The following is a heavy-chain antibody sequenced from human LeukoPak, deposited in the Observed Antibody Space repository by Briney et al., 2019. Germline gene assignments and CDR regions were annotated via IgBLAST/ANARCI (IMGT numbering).Heavy chain of an antibody. CDR1: GGTFSSYA. V-gene: IGHV1-69*13. J-gene: IGHJ5*02. Sequence: SVKVSCKAFGGTFSSYAISWVRHAPGQGLGWMGGIIPIFGTANYAQQFLSRVTTTADESTSTDYMELRSPGSEDTAVYYCAGGGRMTMVRGTWFDRWGQGTLVTVS. CDR3: AGGGRMTMVRGTWFDR. CDR2: IIPIFGTA. D-gene: IGHD3-10*01.